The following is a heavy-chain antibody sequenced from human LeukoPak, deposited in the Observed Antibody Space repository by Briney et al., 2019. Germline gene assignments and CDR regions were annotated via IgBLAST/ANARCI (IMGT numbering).Heavy chain of an antibody. CDR1: GFTFSTYE. CDR2: ISSRGSTI. Sequence: PGGSLRLSCAAFGFTFSTYEMNWVRQAPGKGLEWVSYISSRGSTIFYADSVRGRFTISRDNARNSLSLEMNGLRAEDTAVYYCARGEHYYDSRGFPFDYWGQGTLVTVSS. CDR3: ARGEHYYDSRGFPFDY. J-gene: IGHJ4*02. V-gene: IGHV3-48*03. D-gene: IGHD3-22*01.